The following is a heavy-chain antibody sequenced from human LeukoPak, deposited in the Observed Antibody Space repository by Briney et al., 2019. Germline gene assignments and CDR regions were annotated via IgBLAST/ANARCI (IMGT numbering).Heavy chain of an antibody. D-gene: IGHD5-18*01. CDR1: GGSFSGYY. J-gene: IGHJ6*03. CDR2: INHSGST. Sequence: PSETLSLTCAVYGGSFSGYYWSWIRQPPGKGLEWIGEINHSGSTNYNPSLKSRVTISVDTSKNQFSLKLSFVTAADTAVYYCARGGYSYGYRVYYYYMDVWGKGTTVTVSS. V-gene: IGHV4-34*01. CDR3: ARGGYSYGYRVYYYYMDV.